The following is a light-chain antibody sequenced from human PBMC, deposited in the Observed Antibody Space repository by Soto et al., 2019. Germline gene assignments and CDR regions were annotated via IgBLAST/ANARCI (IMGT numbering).Light chain of an antibody. CDR2: GNT. J-gene: IGLJ2*01. V-gene: IGLV1-40*01. Sequence: QAVVTQPPSVPGAPGQRVTISCTGSSSNIGAGYDVHWYQQLPGRAPKLLIYGNTNRPSGVPDRFSGSKSGTSASLAITGLQAEDEDDYYCLSFDSSLSVVFGGGTQLTVL. CDR3: LSFDSSLSVV. CDR1: SSNIGAGYD.